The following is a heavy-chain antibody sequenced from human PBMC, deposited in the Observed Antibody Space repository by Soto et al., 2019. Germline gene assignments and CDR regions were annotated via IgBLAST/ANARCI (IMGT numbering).Heavy chain of an antibody. V-gene: IGHV4-34*01. J-gene: IGHJ2*01. CDR3: ARPQWYGGSRYFDL. D-gene: IGHD2-15*01. CDR2: INHSGST. CDR1: GGSFSGYY. Sequence: QVQLQQWGAGLLKPSETLSLTCAVYGGSFSGYYWSWIRQPPGKGLEWIGEINHSGSTNYNPSLKRRVTETVDTSKNQCSMKQSSVTAADTAVYYCARPQWYGGSRYFDLWGRGTLVTVSS.